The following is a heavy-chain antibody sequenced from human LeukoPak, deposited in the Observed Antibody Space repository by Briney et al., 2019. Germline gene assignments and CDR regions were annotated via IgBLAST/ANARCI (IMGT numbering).Heavy chain of an antibody. CDR3: ARGGFAESKDY. J-gene: IGHJ4*02. V-gene: IGHV3-7*05. CDR2: INPDGSRK. D-gene: IGHD3-10*01. Sequence: PGGSLRLSCAASGFVFTNYWMAWVRQAPGKGLEWVANINPDGSRKYYVDSVKGRFTFSRDNAKNSLYLQTNSLRPEDTAVYYCARGGFAESKDYWGQGTLVTVSS. CDR1: GFVFTNYW.